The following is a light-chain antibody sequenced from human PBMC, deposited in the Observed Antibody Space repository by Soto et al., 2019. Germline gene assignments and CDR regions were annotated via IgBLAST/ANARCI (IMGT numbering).Light chain of an antibody. CDR2: DVS. CDR3: SSYTSSSTHV. Sequence: QSALTQPASVSGSPGQPITISCTGTSSDVGAYTFVSWYQQHPDKVPKLMIFDVSRRPSGVSDRFSGSKSGNTASLTISGLQPEDEADYYCSSYTSSSTHVFGSGTKLTVL. J-gene: IGLJ1*01. CDR1: SSDVGAYTF. V-gene: IGLV2-14*03.